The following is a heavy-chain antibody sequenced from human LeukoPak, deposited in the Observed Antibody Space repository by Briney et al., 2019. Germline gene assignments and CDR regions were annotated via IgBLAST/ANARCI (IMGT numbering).Heavy chain of an antibody. Sequence: PGGSLRLSCAASGFTFSSYSMNWVRQAPGKGLEWVSYISSSSSTIYYADSVKGRFTISRDNAKNSLYLQMNSLRAKDTAVYYCARDLNSYYYYMDVWGKGTTVTVSS. CDR2: ISSSSSTI. V-gene: IGHV3-48*04. J-gene: IGHJ6*03. CDR1: GFTFSSYS. CDR3: ARDLNSYYYYMDV.